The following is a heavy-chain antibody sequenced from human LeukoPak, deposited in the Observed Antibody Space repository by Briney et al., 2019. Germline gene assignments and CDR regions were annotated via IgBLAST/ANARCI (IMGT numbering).Heavy chain of an antibody. CDR2: ISRSGSTK. CDR3: ARYRLVWLPAPVFDY. D-gene: IGHD6-19*01. CDR1: GFTFSDYN. J-gene: IGHJ4*02. V-gene: IGHV3-11*04. Sequence: GGSLRLSCAASGFTFSDYNMRWIRQAPGKGLEWVSSISRSGSTKYYADSVKGRFTISRDNAKNSLFLQMNSLRAEDTAVYYCARYRLVWLPAPVFDYWGPGTLVTVSS.